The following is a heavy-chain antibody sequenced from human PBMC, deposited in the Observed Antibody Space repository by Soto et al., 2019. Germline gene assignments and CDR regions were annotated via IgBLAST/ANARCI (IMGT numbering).Heavy chain of an antibody. D-gene: IGHD2-2*01. CDR1: RFTFSSYA. Sequence: GGSLRLSCAASRFTFSSYAMCWVRQAPGKGLEWVSSISVSGGSTYYADSVKGRFTISRDNSKNTLYLQMNTLRAEDTAVYYCAREDSIIIPAVSDFWGQGTLVTVSS. V-gene: IGHV3-23*01. CDR3: AREDSIIIPAVSDF. CDR2: ISVSGGST. J-gene: IGHJ4*02.